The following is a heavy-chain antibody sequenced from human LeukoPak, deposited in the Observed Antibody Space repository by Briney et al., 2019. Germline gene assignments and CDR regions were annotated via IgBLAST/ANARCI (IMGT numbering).Heavy chain of an antibody. CDR3: ARDFQPRFGELLSLWSDP. J-gene: IGHJ5*02. D-gene: IGHD3-10*01. V-gene: IGHV3-48*04. CDR2: ISSSSSTI. CDR1: GFTFSSYS. Sequence: GGSLRLSCAASGFTFSSYSMNWVRQAPGKGLEWVSYISSSSSTIYYADSVKGRFTISRDNAKNSLYLQMNSLRAEDTAVYYCARDFQPRFGELLSLWSDPWGQGTLVTVSS.